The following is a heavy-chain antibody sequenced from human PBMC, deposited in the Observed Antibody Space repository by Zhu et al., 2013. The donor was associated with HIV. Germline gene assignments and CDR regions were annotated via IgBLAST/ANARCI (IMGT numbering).Heavy chain of an antibody. CDR1: GGNFASYG. CDR3: ARGTGVTGPGQFYYYAMDV. CDR2: IIPIIGTP. J-gene: IGHJ6*02. D-gene: IGHD6-19*01. Sequence: QVHLVQSGAEVKKPGSSVKVSCKGSGGNFASYGFSWVRQAPGQGLEWVGGIIPIIGTPHYAQNFQADSRLLRTNLGIQPSWSLSRLRSEDTAVYYCARGTGVTGPGQFYYYAMDVWGPRDHGHRLL. V-gene: IGHV1-69*01.